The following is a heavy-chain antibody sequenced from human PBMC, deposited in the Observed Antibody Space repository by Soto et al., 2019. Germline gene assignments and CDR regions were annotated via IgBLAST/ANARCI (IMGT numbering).Heavy chain of an antibody. D-gene: IGHD3-10*01. CDR3: ARGTMGYYHGSGSYSTFGY. V-gene: IGHV1-8*01. CDR1: GYTFTSYD. Sequence: QVQLVQSGAEVKKPGASVKVSCKASGYTFTSYDINWVRQATGQGLEWMGWMNPNSGNTGYAQKFQGRVTMTRNTSISTAYMELSSLRSEDTAVYYCARGTMGYYHGSGSYSTFGYWGQGTLVTVSS. CDR2: MNPNSGNT. J-gene: IGHJ4*02.